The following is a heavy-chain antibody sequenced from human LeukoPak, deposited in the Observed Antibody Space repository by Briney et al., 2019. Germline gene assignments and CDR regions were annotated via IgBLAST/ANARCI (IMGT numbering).Heavy chain of an antibody. J-gene: IGHJ3*02. D-gene: IGHD3-10*01. Sequence: SVKVSCKASGGTFGSYAISWVRQAPGQGLEWMGGIIPIFGTANYAQKFQGRVTITADESTSTAYMELSSLRSEDTAVYYCARGSGSYYHDAFDIWGQGTMVTVSS. CDR1: GGTFGSYA. V-gene: IGHV1-69*01. CDR2: IIPIFGTA. CDR3: ARGSGSYYHDAFDI.